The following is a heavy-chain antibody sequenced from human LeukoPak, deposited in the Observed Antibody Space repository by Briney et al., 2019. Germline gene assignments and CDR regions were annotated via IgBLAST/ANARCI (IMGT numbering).Heavy chain of an antibody. D-gene: IGHD5-18*01. CDR2: IYYSGST. CDR1: GGSISSYY. Sequence: SETLSLTCTVSGGSISSYYWSWIRQPPGKGLEWIGYIYYSGSTNYNPSLKSRVTISVDTSKNQFSLKLSSVTAADTAVYYCARLNSYGPNYYYGMDVWGQGATVTVSS. V-gene: IGHV4-59*01. CDR3: ARLNSYGPNYYYGMDV. J-gene: IGHJ6*02.